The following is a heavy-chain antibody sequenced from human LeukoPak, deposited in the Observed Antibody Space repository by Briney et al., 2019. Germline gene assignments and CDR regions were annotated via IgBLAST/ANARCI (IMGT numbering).Heavy chain of an antibody. D-gene: IGHD1-26*01. CDR3: ARDLHGGGVGAA. J-gene: IGHJ4*02. CDR2: MSVYNGNT. Sequence: ASVRVSCKVSGYTFTSYGISWVRQAPGQGLEWMGWMSVYNGNTNYAQKVQGRVTMTADTSTNTAYMDLRSLKLEDTAVYYCARDLHGGGVGAAWGQGTLVSVSS. V-gene: IGHV1-18*01. CDR1: GYTFTSYG.